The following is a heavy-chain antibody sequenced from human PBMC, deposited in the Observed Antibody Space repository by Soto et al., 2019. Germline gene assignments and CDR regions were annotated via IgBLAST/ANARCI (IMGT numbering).Heavy chain of an antibody. J-gene: IGHJ4*02. D-gene: IGHD3-22*01. CDR2: IGPDDGHT. V-gene: IGHV1-18*04. CDR1: GYTFTSYG. Sequence: ASLKVSCKASGYTFTSYGISWLRQAPGKGLEWMGWIGPDDGHTNYAQTFQGRVTMTEDTSTDTAYMELSSLSSEDTAVYFCATGDSRSLLDYWGRGTLVTVSS. CDR3: ATGDSRSLLDY.